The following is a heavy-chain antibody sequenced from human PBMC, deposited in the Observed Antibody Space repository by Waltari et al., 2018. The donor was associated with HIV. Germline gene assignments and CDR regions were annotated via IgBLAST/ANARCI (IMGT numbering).Heavy chain of an antibody. CDR2: MFHNGST. V-gene: IGHV4-38-2*02. D-gene: IGHD3-10*01. CDR1: GYSLSSGYF. CDR3: AREWGTLMVAWFDP. Sequence: QVQLQESGPGLVKPSETLSLTCAVPGYSLSSGYFWGWNRQPPGKALEWIGSMFHNGSTYYNPSLKSRVTISVDTSKNQFSLKLSSVTSADTAIYYCAREWGTLMVAWFDPWGQGTLVTVSS. J-gene: IGHJ5*02.